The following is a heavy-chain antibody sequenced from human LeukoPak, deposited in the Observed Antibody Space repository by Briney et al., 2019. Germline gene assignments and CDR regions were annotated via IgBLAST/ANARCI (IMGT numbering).Heavy chain of an antibody. CDR3: AVAGGSGSSFDY. CDR1: GYTFTGYY. D-gene: IGHD3-10*01. J-gene: IGHJ4*02. V-gene: IGHV1-2*06. Sequence: ASVKVSCKASGYTFTGYYMHWVRQAPGQGLEWMGRINPNSGGTNYAQKFQGRVTMTRNTSISTAYMELSSLRSEDTAVYYCAVAGGSGSSFDYWGQGTPVTVSS. CDR2: INPNSGGT.